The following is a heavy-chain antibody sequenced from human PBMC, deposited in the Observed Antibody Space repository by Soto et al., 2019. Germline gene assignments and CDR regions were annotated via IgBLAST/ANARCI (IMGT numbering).Heavy chain of an antibody. Sequence: HGGSLRLSCAASGFTFADYGMSWVRQAPGKGLEWVSGINWSGGSTGYADSVKGRFTISRDNAKNSLYLQMNSLRAEDTALHYCARRRVGYYYDSSGDYGMDVWGQGTTVTVSS. CDR1: GFTFADYG. D-gene: IGHD3-22*01. V-gene: IGHV3-20*04. CDR3: ARRRVGYYYDSSGDYGMDV. CDR2: INWSGGST. J-gene: IGHJ6*02.